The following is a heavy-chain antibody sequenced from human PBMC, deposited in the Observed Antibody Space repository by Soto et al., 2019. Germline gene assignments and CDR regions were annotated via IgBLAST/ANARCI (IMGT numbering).Heavy chain of an antibody. V-gene: IGHV3-21*02. D-gene: IGHD2-15*01. CDR2: MSTRSTDI. J-gene: IGHJ4*02. CDR1: GYTFSDYA. CDR3: AVYPRDYSSSRTAGPFDW. Sequence: EVQLVESGGGLVKPGGSLRLSCTGSGYTFSDYAVNWVRQAPGKGLEWVSSMSTRSTDINYAESVKGRFTISRDNARNSLFLQMNSLRAEDTAVYYCAVYPRDYSSSRTAGPFDWWGRGTLVTVSS.